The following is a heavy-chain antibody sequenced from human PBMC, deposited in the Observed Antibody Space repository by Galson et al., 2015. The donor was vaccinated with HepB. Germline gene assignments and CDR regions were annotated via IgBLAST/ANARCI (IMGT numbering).Heavy chain of an antibody. CDR3: ARVGKITMVRGVITNDAFDI. V-gene: IGHV1-46*04. CDR2: INPSGGST. J-gene: IGHJ3*02. CDR1: GYTFTSYY. Sequence: SVKVSCKASGYTFTSYYMHWVRQAPGQGLEWMGIINPSGGSTSYAQKLQGRVTMTRDTPTSTVYMELSSLRSEDTAVYYCARVGKITMVRGVITNDAFDIWGQGTMVTVSS. D-gene: IGHD3-10*01.